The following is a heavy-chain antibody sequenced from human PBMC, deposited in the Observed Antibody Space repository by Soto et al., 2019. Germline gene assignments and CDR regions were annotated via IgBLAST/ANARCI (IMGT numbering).Heavy chain of an antibody. V-gene: IGHV5-51*01. CDR1: GYSFTIYR. Sequence: GESLKISFKGSGYSFTIYRIGLVRQMPGKGLEWMGIIYPGDSDTRYSPSFKGQVTISADKSISTAYLQWSSLKASDTAMYYCERRGKWNSGTGLDYWGQGTLVTVYS. CDR3: ERRGKWNSGTGLDY. CDR2: IYPGDSDT. J-gene: IGHJ4*02. D-gene: IGHD1-7*01.